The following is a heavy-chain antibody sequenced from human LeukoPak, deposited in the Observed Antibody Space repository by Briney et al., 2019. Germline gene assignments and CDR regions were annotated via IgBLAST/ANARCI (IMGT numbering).Heavy chain of an antibody. D-gene: IGHD6-19*01. CDR2: IYHSGTT. CDR3: ARAYSIGWLNFDS. V-gene: IGHV4-38-2*02. CDR1: GYSIRSGYY. Sequence: KPSETLSLTCIVSGYSIRSGYYWGWIRQPPGKGLEWLGNIYHSGTTYYNPSLQSRVTISVDTSKNYFSLKLSSVTAADTAVYYCARAYSIGWLNFDSWGQGTLVTVSS. J-gene: IGHJ4*02.